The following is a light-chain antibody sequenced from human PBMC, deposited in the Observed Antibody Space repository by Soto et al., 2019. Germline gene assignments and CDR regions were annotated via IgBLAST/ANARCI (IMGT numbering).Light chain of an antibody. Sequence: SYELTQPPSMSVSPGQTARITCSGDALARQNAYWYQQKPGQAPVLVISKDTERLSGIPERFSGSSSGTTVMLTISGVQEEDEADYYCQSADRSATYVIFGGETKFTVL. J-gene: IGLJ2*01. CDR1: ALARQN. V-gene: IGLV3-25*03. CDR3: QSADRSATYVI. CDR2: KDT.